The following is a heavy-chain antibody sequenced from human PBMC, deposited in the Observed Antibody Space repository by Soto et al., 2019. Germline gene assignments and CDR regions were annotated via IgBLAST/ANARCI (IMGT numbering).Heavy chain of an antibody. J-gene: IGHJ5*02. CDR3: ARFDYYGSGSIEFDP. Sequence: TGGSLRLSCAASGFTFSSYAMHWVRQAPGKGLEYVSAISSNGGSTYYANSVKGRFTISRDNSKNTLYLQMGSLRAEDMAVYYCARFDYYGSGSIEFDPWGQGTLVTVSS. CDR2: ISSNGGST. D-gene: IGHD3-10*01. CDR1: GFTFSSYA. V-gene: IGHV3-64*01.